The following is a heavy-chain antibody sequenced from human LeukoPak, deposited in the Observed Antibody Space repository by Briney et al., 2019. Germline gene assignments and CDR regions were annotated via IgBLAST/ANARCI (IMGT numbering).Heavy chain of an antibody. J-gene: IGHJ6*02. Sequence: PSETLSLTCTVSGGSISDYYWNWIRQPPGKGLEWIGEINHSGSTNYNPSLKSRVTISVDTSKNQFSLKLSSVTAADTAVYYCASNYYYYYGMDVWGQGTTVTVSS. CDR1: GGSISDYY. V-gene: IGHV4-34*01. CDR2: INHSGST. CDR3: ASNYYYYYGMDV.